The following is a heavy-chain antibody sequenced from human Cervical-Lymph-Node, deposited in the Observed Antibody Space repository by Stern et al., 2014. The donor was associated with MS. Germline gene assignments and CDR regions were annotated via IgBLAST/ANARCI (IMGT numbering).Heavy chain of an antibody. CDR2: IYYSGST. D-gene: IGHD5-24*01. Sequence: VHLVESGPGLVKPSETLSLTCTVSGGSISGYDCSWILQPPGKGLEWIGHIYYSGSTNYIPSLKSRVSISIDTPKNQFSLKLSSVTAADTAVYYCARSRDAYSPLAYWGQGALVTVSS. V-gene: IGHV4-59*01. CDR3: ARSRDAYSPLAY. CDR1: GGSISGYD. J-gene: IGHJ4*02.